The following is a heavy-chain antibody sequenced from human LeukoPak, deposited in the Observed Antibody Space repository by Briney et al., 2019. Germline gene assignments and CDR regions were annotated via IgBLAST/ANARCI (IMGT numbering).Heavy chain of an antibody. CDR1: GFTFSNHG. V-gene: IGHV3-23*01. CDR3: AKGSRGSCRGAYCYSFDN. J-gene: IGHJ4*02. Sequence: GGSLRLSCAASGFTFSNHGMNWVRQAPGKGLEWVSGISPSGDITYYADSVKGRFTISRDNSKNTLYLQMNRLRVEDTAVYYCAKGSRGSCRGAYCYSFDNWGQGAVVTVSS. D-gene: IGHD2-21*02. CDR2: ISPSGDIT.